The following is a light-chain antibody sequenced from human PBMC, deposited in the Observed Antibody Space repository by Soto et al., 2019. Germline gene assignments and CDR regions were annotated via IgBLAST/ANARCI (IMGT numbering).Light chain of an antibody. V-gene: IGKV3-20*01. Sequence: ENVLTQSPGILSLSPGERATLSCRASQRVTNNFLAWYQQAPGQALRLLISGASNRATGIPDRFSGSGSGTDFTLTISRLEPEDFAVYYCQQYGSSPRTFGQGTKLEIK. J-gene: IGKJ2*02. CDR1: QRVTNNF. CDR2: GAS. CDR3: QQYGSSPRT.